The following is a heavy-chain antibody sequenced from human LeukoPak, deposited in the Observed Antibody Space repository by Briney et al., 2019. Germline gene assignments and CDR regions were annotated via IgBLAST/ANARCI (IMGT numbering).Heavy chain of an antibody. CDR1: GGSVSNNNFY. D-gene: IGHD3-3*01. CDR3: ARLWSSFDGFDI. Sequence: TSETLSLTCTVSGGSVSNNNFYWGWIRQSPGKGLEWIGIIYYSGITYYNPSLKSRVIMAVDTSKDQFSLQLNSVSAADTAVYYCARLWSSFDGFDIWGQGTMVTVSS. V-gene: IGHV4-39*01. J-gene: IGHJ3*02. CDR2: IYYSGIT.